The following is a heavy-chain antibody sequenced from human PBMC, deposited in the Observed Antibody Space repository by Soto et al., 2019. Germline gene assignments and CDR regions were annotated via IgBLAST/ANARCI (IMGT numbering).Heavy chain of an antibody. CDR1: GFTFSSYG. Sequence: PGGSLRLSCAASGFTFSSYGMHWVRQAPGKGLEWVAVIWYDGSNKYYADSVKGRFTISRDNSKNTLYLQMNSLRAEDTAVYYCARDLDSIGAVVVTAIRGFEFDYWGQGTLVTVSS. J-gene: IGHJ4*02. CDR2: IWYDGSNK. CDR3: ARDLDSIGAVVVTAIRGFEFDY. D-gene: IGHD2-21*02. V-gene: IGHV3-33*01.